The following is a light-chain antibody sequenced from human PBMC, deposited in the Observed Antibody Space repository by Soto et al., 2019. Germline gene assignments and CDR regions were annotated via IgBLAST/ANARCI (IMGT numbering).Light chain of an antibody. V-gene: IGKV3-20*01. CDR3: HHYVGSPWA. CDR2: GAS. CDR1: QSVNRF. J-gene: IGKJ1*01. Sequence: EIVLTQSPGTLSLSPGERATLSCRASQSVNRFLAWFQQQPGQAPRLLIYGASNRATGIPDRFSGSGSETDFTLTITRLEPEDSAVYYCHHYVGSPWAFGQGTKVEIK.